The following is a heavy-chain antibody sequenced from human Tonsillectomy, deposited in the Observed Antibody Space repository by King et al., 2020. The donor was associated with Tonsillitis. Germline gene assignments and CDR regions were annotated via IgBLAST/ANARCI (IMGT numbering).Heavy chain of an antibody. D-gene: IGHD3-3*01. CDR3: ARDLVDFWSGLYYYYGMDV. CDR2: ISSSSSYI. J-gene: IGHJ6*02. CDR1: GFTFISYS. Sequence: QLVQSGGGLVKPGGSLRLSCAASGFTFISYSMNWVRQAPGKGLEWVSSISSSSSYIYYADSVKGRFTISRDNAKNSLYLQMNSLRAEDTAVYYCARDLVDFWSGLYYYYGMDVWGQGTTVTVSS. V-gene: IGHV3-21*01.